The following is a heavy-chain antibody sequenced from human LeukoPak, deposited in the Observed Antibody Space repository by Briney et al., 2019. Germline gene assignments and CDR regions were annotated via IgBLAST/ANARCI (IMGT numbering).Heavy chain of an antibody. D-gene: IGHD1-26*01. CDR1: GFTFSNYA. CDR2: IGSSGDYT. J-gene: IGHJ4*02. Sequence: PGGSLRLSCAASGFTFSNYAMTWVRQAPGKGLEWVSGIGSSGDYTYYADSVKSRFTISRDNSKNTLFLQMSSLRVEDTAVYYCAKDLVGSNPHDYWGRGTLVTVSS. CDR3: AKDLVGSNPHDY. V-gene: IGHV3-23*01.